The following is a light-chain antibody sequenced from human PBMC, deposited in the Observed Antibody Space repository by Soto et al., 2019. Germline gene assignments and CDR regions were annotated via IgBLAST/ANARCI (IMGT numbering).Light chain of an antibody. Sequence: EIVLTQSPATLSLSPGERATLSCRASQSVSSYLAWYQQKPGQAPRLLIYDASNRATDIPARFTGSGSGTDFTLTISSPEPEDFAVYYCQQRSNWPAFTFGPGTKVDIK. V-gene: IGKV3-11*01. CDR2: DAS. CDR1: QSVSSY. J-gene: IGKJ3*01. CDR3: QQRSNWPAFT.